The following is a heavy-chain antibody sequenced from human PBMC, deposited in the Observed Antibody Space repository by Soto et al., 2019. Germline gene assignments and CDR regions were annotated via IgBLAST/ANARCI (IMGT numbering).Heavy chain of an antibody. CDR2: FDPEDGET. CDR1: GYTLTELS. J-gene: IGHJ6*02. D-gene: IGHD1-1*01. Sequence: GASVKVSCKVSGYTLTELSIHWVRQAPGKGLEWMGGFDPEDGETIYAQKFQGRVTMTEDTSTDTAYMELSSLRSEDTAVYYCATACRKSRTTNYYYGMDVWGQGTTVTVSS. CDR3: ATACRKSRTTNYYYGMDV. V-gene: IGHV1-24*01.